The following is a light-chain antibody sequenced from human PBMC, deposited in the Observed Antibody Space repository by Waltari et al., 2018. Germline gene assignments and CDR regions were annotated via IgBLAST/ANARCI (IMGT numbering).Light chain of an antibody. J-gene: IGLJ3*02. Sequence: QSALTQPASVSGSPGQSITISCTGTSSYTWCSDLVYWYQHHPGKAPKLIIYEATKRPSGVSDRFSASKSDNTASLTISGLQADDEANYYCCSYAGSSTYVLFGGGTRLTVL. CDR3: CSYAGSSTYVL. CDR1: SSYTWCSDL. V-gene: IGLV2-23*01. CDR2: EAT.